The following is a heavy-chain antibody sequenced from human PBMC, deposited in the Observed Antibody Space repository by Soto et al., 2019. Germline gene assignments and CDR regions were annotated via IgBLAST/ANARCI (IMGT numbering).Heavy chain of an antibody. CDR3: AREVVETSSLWLDP. CDR1: GYTFTNND. J-gene: IGHJ5*02. V-gene: IGHV1-8*01. CDR2: MNTNTNTT. D-gene: IGHD6-6*01. Sequence: ASVNFSCKASGYTFTNNDINWVRQALGQGLEWIGWMNTNTNTTDSAEVFEGRVSLTWDTSISTAYMQLNSPKIDDTAVYYCAREVVETSSLWLDPWGQGTLVTVSS.